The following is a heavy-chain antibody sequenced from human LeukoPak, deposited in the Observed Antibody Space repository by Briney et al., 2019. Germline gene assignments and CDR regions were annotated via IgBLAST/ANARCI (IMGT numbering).Heavy chain of an antibody. V-gene: IGHV3-30-3*01. CDR3: ARDSLGYCSSTSCYTDWFDP. CDR2: ISYDGSNK. CDR1: GFTFSSYA. Sequence: GGSLRLSCAASGFTFSSYAMHWVRQAPGKGLEWVAVISYDGSNKYYADSVKGRFTISRDNAKNSLYLQMNSLRAEDTAVYYCARDSLGYCSSTSCYTDWFDPWGQGTQVTVS. J-gene: IGHJ5*02. D-gene: IGHD2-2*02.